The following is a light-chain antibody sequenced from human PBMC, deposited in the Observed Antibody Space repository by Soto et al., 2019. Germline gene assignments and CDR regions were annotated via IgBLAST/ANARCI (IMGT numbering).Light chain of an antibody. CDR1: QTINID. Sequence: DIQMTQYPSSLSSSIGDRFTIAFRSSQTINIDLNWYQQRPGKVPALLISRASTLQSGVPSRFVGSGSGTDFTLTISSLQPEDFATYYCQQSHSTPTFGGGTKVDIK. CDR3: QQSHSTPT. J-gene: IGKJ4*01. CDR2: RAS. V-gene: IGKV1-39*01.